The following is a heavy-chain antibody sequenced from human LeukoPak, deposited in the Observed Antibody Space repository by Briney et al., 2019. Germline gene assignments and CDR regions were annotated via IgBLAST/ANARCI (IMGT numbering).Heavy chain of an antibody. CDR1: GFTFSSYA. Sequence: PGGSLRLSCAASGFTFSSYAMSWVRQAPGKGLEWVSVISGSGSTSHADSVKGRFTISRDDSKNILYLQMNSLRAEDTAVYYCAKRPLHYFDYWGQGTLVTVSS. J-gene: IGHJ4*02. CDR3: AKRPLHYFDY. V-gene: IGHV3-23*01. CDR2: ISGSGST.